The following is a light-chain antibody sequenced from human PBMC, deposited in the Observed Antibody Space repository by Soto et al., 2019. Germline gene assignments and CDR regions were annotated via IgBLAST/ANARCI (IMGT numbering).Light chain of an antibody. CDR3: QQYSISPYN. Sequence: ENVLTQSPDTLSLSPGERATLSCRASQTVASSFLAWYQHKPGQAPRLLIYDSSTRASGIPDRFSGSGSGTDFTLTISTLEPEDFAVYYCQQYSISPYNFGQGTKLEIK. CDR2: DSS. CDR1: QTVASSF. J-gene: IGKJ2*01. V-gene: IGKV3-20*01.